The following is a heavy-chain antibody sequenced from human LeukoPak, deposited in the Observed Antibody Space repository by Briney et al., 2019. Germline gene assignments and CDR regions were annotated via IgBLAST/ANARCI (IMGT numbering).Heavy chain of an antibody. CDR1: GGSISSYY. V-gene: IGHV4-4*07. Sequence: SETLSLTCTVSGGSISSYYWSWIRQPAGKGLEWIGRIYTSGSINYNPSLKSRVTISVDKSKNQFSLKLSSVTAADTAVYYCARDVDALGGATDYWGQGTLVTVSS. CDR2: IYTSGSI. D-gene: IGHD3-16*01. J-gene: IGHJ4*02. CDR3: ARDVDALGGATDY.